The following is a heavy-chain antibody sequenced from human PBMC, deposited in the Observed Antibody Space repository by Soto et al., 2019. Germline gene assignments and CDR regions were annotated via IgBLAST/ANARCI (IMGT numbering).Heavy chain of an antibody. J-gene: IGHJ4*02. CDR2: ISDDGSNK. CDR1: GFTFSNYG. Sequence: QVQLVESGGGVVQPGKSLRLSCAASGFTFSNYGIHWVRQAPGKGLEWVAVISDDGSNKYYADSVKGRFTISRDNSKNTLYLQMNSLRAEDTAVYYCARKRIVGAIVWGQGTLVTVSS. D-gene: IGHD1-26*01. V-gene: IGHV3-30*03. CDR3: ARKRIVGAIV.